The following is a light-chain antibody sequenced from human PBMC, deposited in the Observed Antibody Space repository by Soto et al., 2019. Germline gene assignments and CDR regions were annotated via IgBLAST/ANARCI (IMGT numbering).Light chain of an antibody. V-gene: IGKV3-20*01. CDR1: QSVTRSY. CDR2: DAS. J-gene: IGKJ4*01. CDR3: QQYGSSPRLT. Sequence: EIVLTQSPDTLSLSPGERATLSCRASQSVTRSYLAWYQQRPGQAPRLLIYDASSRATGIPARFSGSGSGTDFTLTISRLEPEDFAVYYCQQYGSSPRLTFGGGTKVEIK.